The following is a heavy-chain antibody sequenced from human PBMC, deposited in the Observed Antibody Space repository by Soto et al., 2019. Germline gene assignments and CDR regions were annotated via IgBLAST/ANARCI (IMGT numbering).Heavy chain of an antibody. CDR1: GFTCSSYD. CDR3: AKATAAGGGAFHI. V-gene: IGHV3-23*01. Sequence: GGSLRLSCVASGFTCSSYDMSWVRQAPGKGLEWVSTILVGGSTHYPDSVKGRFTISRDNSKNTAFLQMSSLTAGDMAVYYCAKATAAGGGAFHICGQGTVVTVSS. D-gene: IGHD2-8*02. J-gene: IGHJ3*02. CDR2: ILVGGST.